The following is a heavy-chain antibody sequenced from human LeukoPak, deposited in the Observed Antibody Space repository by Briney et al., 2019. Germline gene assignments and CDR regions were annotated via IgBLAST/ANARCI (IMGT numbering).Heavy chain of an antibody. CDR1: GFTFSDFY. V-gene: IGHV3-11*04. Sequence: PGGSLRLSCAASGFTFSDFYMSWIRQAPGKGLEWVSYISSSGSTIYYADSVKGRFTISRDNAKNSLYLQMNSLRDEDTAVYYCAREFPPDYYDTYFDYWGQGTLVTVSS. J-gene: IGHJ4*02. CDR3: AREFPPDYYDTYFDY. D-gene: IGHD3-22*01. CDR2: ISSSGSTI.